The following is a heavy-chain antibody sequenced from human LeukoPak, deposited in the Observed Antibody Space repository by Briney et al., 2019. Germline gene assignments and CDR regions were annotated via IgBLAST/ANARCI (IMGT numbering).Heavy chain of an antibody. CDR3: ARDHRGSYFSFPIDY. J-gene: IGHJ4*02. Sequence: ASVKVSCKASGYTFTGYGISWVRQAPGQGLEWMGWISAYNGNTNYAQKLQGRVTMTTDTSTSTAYMELRSLRSNDTAVYYCARDHRGSYFSFPIDYWGQGTLVTVSS. CDR1: GYTFTGYG. V-gene: IGHV1-18*01. D-gene: IGHD1-26*01. CDR2: ISAYNGNT.